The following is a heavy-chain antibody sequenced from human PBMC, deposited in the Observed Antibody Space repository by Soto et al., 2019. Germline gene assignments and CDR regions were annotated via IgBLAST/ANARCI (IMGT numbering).Heavy chain of an antibody. J-gene: IGHJ5*02. Sequence: ASETLSLTCTVSGGSISSGGYYWSWTRQHPGKGLEWIGYIYYSGSTYYNPSLKSRVTISVDTSKNQFSLKLSSVTAADTAVYYCARSLITMVRGVNWFDPWGQGTLVTVSS. CDR1: GGSISSGGYY. CDR3: ARSLITMVRGVNWFDP. V-gene: IGHV4-31*02. D-gene: IGHD3-10*01. CDR2: IYYSGST.